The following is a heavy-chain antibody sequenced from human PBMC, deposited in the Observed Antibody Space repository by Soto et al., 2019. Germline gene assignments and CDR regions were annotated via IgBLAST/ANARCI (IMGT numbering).Heavy chain of an antibody. J-gene: IGHJ3*01. CDR3: ARDSYVISGGGVKDTFDV. D-gene: IGHD1-26*01. Sequence: QLQLQESGPGLVKPSQTLSLTCAVSGGSISSGGYAYNWIRQPPGKGLEWLGNIYYSGSTLYNPSPPSLNGRITISLDRTANQFSLTLTSVTAADTAVYYCARDSYVISGGGVKDTFDVWGQGTMVTVSS. CDR2: IYYSGST. CDR1: GGSISSGGYA. V-gene: IGHV4-30-2*01.